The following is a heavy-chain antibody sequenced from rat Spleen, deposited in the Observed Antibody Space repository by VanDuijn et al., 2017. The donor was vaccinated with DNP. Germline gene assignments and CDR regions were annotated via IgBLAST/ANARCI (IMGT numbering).Heavy chain of an antibody. CDR1: GFSLTTYN. CDR3: TRGRGYDYDWFPY. CDR2: IWKNGAT. J-gene: IGHJ3*01. D-gene: IGHD1-7*01. Sequence: QVQLKESGPGLVQPSQTLSLTCTVAGFSLTTYNVHWVRQPPGKGLEWMGVIWKNGATRYNSVLKSRLSISKDTSKSQVFLKMNSLQTVDTAIYFCTRGRGYDYDWFPYWGQGTLVTVSS. V-gene: IGHV2-41*01.